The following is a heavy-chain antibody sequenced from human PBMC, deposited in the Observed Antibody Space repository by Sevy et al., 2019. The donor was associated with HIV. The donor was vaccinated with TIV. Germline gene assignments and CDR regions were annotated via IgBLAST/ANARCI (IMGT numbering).Heavy chain of an antibody. CDR1: GFIPFTFSNYW. CDR3: AKEVGTSGRCGYFNY. D-gene: IGHD6-19*01. Sequence: GESLKISCVVSGFIPFTFSNYWIHWVRQGPGKGLVWVSRIGPDGRGTTYADSVKGRFSVSRDNAKNTVYLQMNSLRPEDTAVYYCAKEVGTSGRCGYFNYWGQGTLVTVSS. V-gene: IGHV3-74*01. J-gene: IGHJ4*02. CDR2: IGPDGRGT.